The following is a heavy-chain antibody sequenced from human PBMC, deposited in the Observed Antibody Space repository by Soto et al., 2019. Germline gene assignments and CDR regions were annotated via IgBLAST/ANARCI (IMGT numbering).Heavy chain of an antibody. V-gene: IGHV5-51*01. D-gene: IGHD5-12*01. CDR2: IYPGDSDI. Sequence: PGESLKTSCKVSGYSFPNYWIGWVRQLPGKGLEWMGIIYPGDSDIRYSPSFQDQVTTSADKSISTAYLQWRSLQASDTAMYYCARRDGYKIDYWGQGTLVTVSS. CDR3: ARRDGYKIDY. J-gene: IGHJ4*02. CDR1: GYSFPNYW.